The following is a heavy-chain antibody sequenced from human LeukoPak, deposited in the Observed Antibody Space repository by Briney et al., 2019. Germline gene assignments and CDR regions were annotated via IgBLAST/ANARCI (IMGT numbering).Heavy chain of an antibody. CDR2: ISSSGGTI. CDR3: ARDYHGSSGYYPNWFDP. Sequence: GGSLRLSCAASGFTFSSYEMNWVRQAPGKGLEWVSYISSSGGTIYYADSVKGRFTISRDNAKNSLYLQMNSLRAEDTAVYYCARDYHGSSGYYPNWFDPWGQGTLVTVSS. CDR1: GFTFSSYE. J-gene: IGHJ5*02. V-gene: IGHV3-48*03. D-gene: IGHD3-22*01.